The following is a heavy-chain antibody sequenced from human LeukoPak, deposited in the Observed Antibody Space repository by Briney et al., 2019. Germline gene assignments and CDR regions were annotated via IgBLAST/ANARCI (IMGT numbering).Heavy chain of an antibody. D-gene: IGHD3-3*01. J-gene: IGHJ6*03. CDR3: AGTYYDFWSGYQNYYMDV. V-gene: IGHV4-59*01. CDR2: IYDSGGT. Sequence: PSETLSLTCTVSGGSISNFYWSWMRQPPGKGLEWIGYIYDSGGTNYNPSLKSRVTISVDTSKNQFSLKLSSVTAADTAVYYCAGTYYDFWSGYQNYYMDVWGKGTTVTVSS. CDR1: GGSISNFY.